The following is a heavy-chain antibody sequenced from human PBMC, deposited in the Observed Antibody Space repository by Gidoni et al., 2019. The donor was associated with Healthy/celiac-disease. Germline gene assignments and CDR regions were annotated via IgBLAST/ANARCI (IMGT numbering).Heavy chain of an antibody. J-gene: IGHJ4*02. Sequence: QVQLVQSGAEVKKPGSSVKVSCKASGGTFSSYTISWVRQAPGQGLEWMGRIIPILGIANYAQKFQGRVTITADKSTSTAYMELSSLRSEDTAVYYCARERGYYYDSSGYYPPGYFDYWGQGTLVTVSS. D-gene: IGHD3-22*01. CDR3: ARERGYYYDSSGYYPPGYFDY. CDR1: GGTFSSYT. CDR2: IIPILGIA. V-gene: IGHV1-69*08.